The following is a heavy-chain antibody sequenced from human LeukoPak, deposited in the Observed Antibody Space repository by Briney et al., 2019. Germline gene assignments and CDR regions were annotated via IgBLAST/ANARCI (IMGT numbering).Heavy chain of an antibody. CDR2: INQSVST. J-gene: IGHJ5*02. CDR3: ARHFIPGWYSSIAARYNWFDP. V-gene: IGHV4-34*01. CDR1: GGSFSGEY. Sequence: SETLSLTCAVYGGSFSGEYCSCVRQPPGKGVGWSGEINQSVSTNSNPSLKSRVTITVDTSKNQFSLKLSSVTAADTAVYYCARHFIPGWYSSIAARYNWFDPWGQGTLVTVSS. D-gene: IGHD6-6*01.